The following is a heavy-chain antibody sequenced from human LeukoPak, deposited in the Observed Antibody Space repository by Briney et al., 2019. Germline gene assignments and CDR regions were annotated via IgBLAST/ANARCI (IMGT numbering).Heavy chain of an antibody. CDR2: INHSGST. Sequence: SETLSLTCAVYGGSFSGYYWSWIRQPPGKGLEWIGEINHSGSTNYNPSLKSRVTISVDTSRNQFSLKLSSVTAADTAVYYCARGSTTVNYYYYGMDVWGQGTTVTVSS. CDR3: ARGSTTVNYYYYGMDV. V-gene: IGHV4-34*01. J-gene: IGHJ6*02. D-gene: IGHD4-11*01. CDR1: GGSFSGYY.